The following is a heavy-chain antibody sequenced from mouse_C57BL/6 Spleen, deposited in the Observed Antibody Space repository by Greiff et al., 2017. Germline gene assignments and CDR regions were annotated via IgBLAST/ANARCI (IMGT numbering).Heavy chain of an antibody. CDR3: ARGIYRHFDY. V-gene: IGHV1-82*01. Sequence: QVQLQQSGPELVKPGASVKISCKASGYAFSSSWMNWVKQRPGKGLEWIGRIYPGDGDTNYNGKFKGKATLTADKSSSTAYMQLSSLTSEDSAVYFCARGIYRHFDYGGQGTTLTVSS. CDR2: IYPGDGDT. J-gene: IGHJ2*01. D-gene: IGHD2-14*01. CDR1: GYAFSSSW.